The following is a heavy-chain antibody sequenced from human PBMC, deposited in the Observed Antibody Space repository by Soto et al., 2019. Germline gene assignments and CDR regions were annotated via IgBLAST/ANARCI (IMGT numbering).Heavy chain of an antibody. V-gene: IGHV3-30-3*01. J-gene: IGHJ6*02. CDR2: ISFDGTKK. CDR1: GFTFNIYA. Sequence: GGSLRLSCAASGFTFNIYALHWVRQAPGKGLEWVAVISFDGTKKYYSDSVKGRFTISRDNLKNTLYLQMNNLRVEDAALYFCAREDDYGYRYINYGLDVWGQGTTVTVSS. D-gene: IGHD4-17*01. CDR3: AREDDYGYRYINYGLDV.